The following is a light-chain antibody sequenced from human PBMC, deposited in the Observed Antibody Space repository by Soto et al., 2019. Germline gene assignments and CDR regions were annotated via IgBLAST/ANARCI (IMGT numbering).Light chain of an antibody. CDR1: QRVSTSW. V-gene: IGKV3-20*01. J-gene: IGKJ1*01. CDR2: GAS. CDR3: QQYGSPPWT. Sequence: EIVLTQSPGTLSLSPGERATLSCRASQRVSTSWLAWYQHKPGQAPRLLIYGASSRAAGIPDRFSGGGSGTDFTLTITRLEPEDSAVFYCQQYGSPPWTFGQGTKVEIK.